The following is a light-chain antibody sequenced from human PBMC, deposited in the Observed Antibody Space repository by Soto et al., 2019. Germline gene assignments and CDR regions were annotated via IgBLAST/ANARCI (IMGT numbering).Light chain of an antibody. CDR3: QQYDNLPLT. Sequence: DIQITQSPSSLSASVGDRVTITFQASQDIKNYLNWYQQKSGKAPKLLIYDASDLETGVPSRFSGSGSGTDFTFTINSLQPEDIATYYCQQYDNLPLTCGGGTKGDIK. CDR2: DAS. J-gene: IGKJ4*01. V-gene: IGKV1-33*01. CDR1: QDIKNY.